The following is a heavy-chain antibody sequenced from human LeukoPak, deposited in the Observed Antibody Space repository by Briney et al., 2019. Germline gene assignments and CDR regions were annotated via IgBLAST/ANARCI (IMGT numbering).Heavy chain of an antibody. V-gene: IGHV3-74*01. J-gene: IGHJ3*02. CDR2: INSDGSST. CDR3: AKSSVRGVFDAFDI. CDR1: GFTFSSYW. Sequence: GGSLRLSCAASGFTFSSYWMHWVRQAPGKGLVWVSRINSDGSSTSYADSVKGRFTISRDNAKNTLYLQMNSLRAEDTAVYYCAKSSVRGVFDAFDIWGQGTMVTVSS. D-gene: IGHD3-10*01.